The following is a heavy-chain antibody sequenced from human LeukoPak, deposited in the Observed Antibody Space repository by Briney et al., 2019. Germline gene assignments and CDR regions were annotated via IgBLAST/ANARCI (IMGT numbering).Heavy chain of an antibody. D-gene: IGHD5-18*01. CDR2: INHSGST. V-gene: IGHV4-34*01. J-gene: IGHJ6*02. CDR3: AREGRRYSYGSYYYGMDV. Sequence: SETLSLTCAAYGGSFSGYYWSWIRQPPGKGLEWIGEINHSGSTTYNPSLKSRVVTLLDTSKNQFSLRLSSVTAAETAVYYCAREGRRYSYGSYYYGMDVWGQGSTVTVSS. CDR1: GGSFSGYY.